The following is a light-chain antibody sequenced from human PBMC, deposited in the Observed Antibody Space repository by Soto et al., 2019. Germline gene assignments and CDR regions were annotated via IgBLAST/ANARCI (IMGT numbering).Light chain of an antibody. Sequence: EIVLTQSPAILSLSPGERATLSCRASQSVSGYLAWYQQKPGQAPRLLIYDTSNRATGIPARFSGSGSGTDFTLTISSLEPEDFAVYYCQQRSNWPYTFGQGTKLEIK. CDR3: QQRSNWPYT. J-gene: IGKJ2*01. CDR1: QSVSGY. CDR2: DTS. V-gene: IGKV3-11*01.